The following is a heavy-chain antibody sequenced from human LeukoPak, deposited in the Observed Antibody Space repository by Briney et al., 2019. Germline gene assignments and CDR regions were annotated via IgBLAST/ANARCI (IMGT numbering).Heavy chain of an antibody. CDR2: INHSGST. CDR1: GGSFSGYY. Sequence: SETLSLTCAVYGGSFSGYYWSWIRQPPGKGLEWIGEINHSGSTNYNPSLKSRVTISVDKSKNQFSLKLSSVTAADTVVYYCARVTNIVVVPAAILYYYYYMDVWGKGTTVTVSS. CDR3: ARVTNIVVVPAAILYYYYYMDV. D-gene: IGHD2-2*02. V-gene: IGHV4-34*01. J-gene: IGHJ6*03.